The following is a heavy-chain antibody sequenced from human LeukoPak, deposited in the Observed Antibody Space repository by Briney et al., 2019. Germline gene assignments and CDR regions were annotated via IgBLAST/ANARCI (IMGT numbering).Heavy chain of an antibody. D-gene: IGHD3-22*01. J-gene: IGHJ6*03. CDR1: GFTFSSYS. CDR2: ISSSSSYI. CDR3: ARAEYYDSSGYYLVEYYYYYYMDV. Sequence: GGSLRLSCAASGFTFSSYSMNWVRQAPGKGLEWVSSISSSSSYIYYADSVKGRFTISRDNAKNPLYLQMNSLRAEDTAVYYCARAEYYDSSGYYLVEYYYYYYMDVWGKGTTVTVSS. V-gene: IGHV3-21*01.